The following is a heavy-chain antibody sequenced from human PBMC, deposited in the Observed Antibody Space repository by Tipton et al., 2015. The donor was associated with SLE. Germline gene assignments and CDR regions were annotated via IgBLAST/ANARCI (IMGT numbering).Heavy chain of an antibody. CDR1: GFTFSSYA. D-gene: IGHD3-10*01. J-gene: IGHJ4*02. CDR3: AKDRGGFGDFFDY. Sequence: SLRLSCSASGFTFSSYAMHWVRQAPGKGLEYVSAISSNGGSTYYADSVKGRFTISRDNSKNTLYLQMNSLRAEDTAVYYCAKDRGGFGDFFDYWGQGTLVTVSS. V-gene: IGHV3-64*04. CDR2: ISSNGGST.